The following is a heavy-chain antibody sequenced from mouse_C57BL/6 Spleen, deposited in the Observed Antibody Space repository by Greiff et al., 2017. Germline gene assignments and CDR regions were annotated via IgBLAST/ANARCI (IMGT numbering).Heavy chain of an antibody. J-gene: IGHJ2*01. Sequence: VHVKQSGPVLVKPGASVKMSCKASGYTFTDYYMNWVKQSHGKSLEWIGVINPYNGGTSYNQKFKGKATLTVDKSSSTAYMELNSLTSEDSAVYYCAREGSSYDFDYWGQGTTLTVSS. D-gene: IGHD1-1*01. V-gene: IGHV1-19*01. CDR2: INPYNGGT. CDR3: AREGSSYDFDY. CDR1: GYTFTDYY.